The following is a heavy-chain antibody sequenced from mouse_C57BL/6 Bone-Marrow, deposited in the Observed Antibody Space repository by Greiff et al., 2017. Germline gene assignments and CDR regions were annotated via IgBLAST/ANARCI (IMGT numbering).Heavy chain of an antibody. Sequence: QVQLQQPGAELVKPGASVKLSCKASGYTFTSYWMHWVKQRPGQGLEWIGMIHPNSGSTNYNEKFKSKATLTVDKSSSTAYMQRSSLTSEDSAVYYCARPSYYYGSSIWYFDVWGTGTTVTVSS. J-gene: IGHJ1*03. V-gene: IGHV1-64*01. CDR1: GYTFTSYW. CDR2: IHPNSGST. D-gene: IGHD1-1*01. CDR3: ARPSYYYGSSIWYFDV.